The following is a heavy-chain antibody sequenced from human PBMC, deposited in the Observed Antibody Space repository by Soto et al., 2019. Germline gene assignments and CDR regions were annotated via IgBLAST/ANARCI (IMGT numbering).Heavy chain of an antibody. CDR1: GGAVSSGTYY. CDR2: IYFTGST. J-gene: IGHJ5*02. Sequence: SETLSLTCTVSGGAVSSGTYYWSWIRQPPGKGLEWIGHIYFTGSTNYNPSLKSRVTMSLDTSRNQFSLKLSSVTAADTAVYYCTRGPPRVQWFDPWGLGTLVTVS. CDR3: TRGPPRVQWFDP. V-gene: IGHV4-61*01.